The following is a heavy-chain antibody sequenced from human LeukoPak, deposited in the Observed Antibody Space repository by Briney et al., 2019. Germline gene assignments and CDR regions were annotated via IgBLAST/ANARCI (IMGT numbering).Heavy chain of an antibody. V-gene: IGHV3-74*01. CDR1: GFTFSDHW. Sequence: GGSLRLSCAASGFTFSDHWMHWVRQVPGKGLVWVSRIKADGSWTNDADSVKGRFTISRDNAENTLYLQMNSLRVEDTAVYYCVRGVGGSSYLDYWGQGALVTVSS. CDR3: VRGVGGSSYLDY. D-gene: IGHD3-16*01. J-gene: IGHJ4*02. CDR2: IKADGSWT.